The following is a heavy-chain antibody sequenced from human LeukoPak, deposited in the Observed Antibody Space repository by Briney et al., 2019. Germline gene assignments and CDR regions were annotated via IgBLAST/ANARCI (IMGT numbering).Heavy chain of an antibody. CDR2: IYYSGST. D-gene: IGHD3-3*01. J-gene: IGHJ5*02. Sequence: PSETLSLTCTVSGGSISSYYWSWMRQPPGRGLEWIGYIYYSGSTNYNPSLKSRVTISVDTSKNQFSLKLSSVTAADTAVYYCAREGSYDFWSGYPGWFDPWGQGTLVTVSS. CDR1: GGSISSYY. CDR3: AREGSYDFWSGYPGWFDP. V-gene: IGHV4-59*01.